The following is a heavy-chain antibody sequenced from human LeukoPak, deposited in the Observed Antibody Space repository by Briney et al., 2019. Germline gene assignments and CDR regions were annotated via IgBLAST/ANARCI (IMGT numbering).Heavy chain of an antibody. J-gene: IGHJ4*02. CDR3: ARGLAGDL. Sequence: SETLSLTCAVYGGSFSGYYWSWIRQPPGKGLEWIEEINHSGSTNYNPSLKSRVTISVDTSKNQFSLKLSSVTAADTAVYYCARGLAGDLWGQGTLVTVSS. CDR1: GGSFSGYY. V-gene: IGHV4-34*01. CDR2: INHSGST. D-gene: IGHD3-16*01.